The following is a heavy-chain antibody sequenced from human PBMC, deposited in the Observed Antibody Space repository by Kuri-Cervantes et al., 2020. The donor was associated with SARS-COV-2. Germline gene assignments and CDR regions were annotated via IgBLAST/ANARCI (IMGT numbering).Heavy chain of an antibody. D-gene: IGHD2-8*01. CDR1: GGSISSGGYS. Sequence: SETLSLTCAVSGGSISSGGYSWSWIRQPPGKGLEWIGYIYHSGSTYYNPSLKSRVAISVDRSKNQFSLKLSSVTAADTAVYYCARVRDIVLMVYAIRGWFDPWGQGTLVTVSS. J-gene: IGHJ5*02. V-gene: IGHV4-30-2*01. CDR2: IYHSGST. CDR3: ARVRDIVLMVYAIRGWFDP.